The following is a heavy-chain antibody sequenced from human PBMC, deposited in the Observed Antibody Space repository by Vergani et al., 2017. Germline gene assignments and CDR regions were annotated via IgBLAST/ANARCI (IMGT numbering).Heavy chain of an antibody. CDR1: GFTFNQYG. J-gene: IGHJ4*02. Sequence: QVQLVESGGGVVQPGRSLRLSCAASGFTFNQYGMHWVRQAPGKGLEWVAVTWYDGNNKQYADSVKGRFTISRDNSKNTLYLQMNSLRPEDTAVYFCAGDSPAMGLAFWGRGALVTVSS. V-gene: IGHV3-33*01. CDR3: AGDSPAMGLAF. CDR2: TWYDGNNK. D-gene: IGHD3-16*01.